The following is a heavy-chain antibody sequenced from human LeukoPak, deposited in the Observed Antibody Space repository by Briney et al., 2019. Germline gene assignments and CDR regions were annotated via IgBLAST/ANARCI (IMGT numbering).Heavy chain of an antibody. Sequence: GGSLRLSCTASGFTLSSYEMSWIRQAPGKGLECVSSISGSGGSTYYADSAKGRFTISRDNAKNSLYLQMNSLRAEDTAVYYCAKKYGSGSYYYMDVWGKGTTVTVSS. CDR2: ISGSGGST. D-gene: IGHD3-10*01. CDR3: AKKYGSGSYYYMDV. CDR1: GFTLSSYE. V-gene: IGHV3-23*01. J-gene: IGHJ6*03.